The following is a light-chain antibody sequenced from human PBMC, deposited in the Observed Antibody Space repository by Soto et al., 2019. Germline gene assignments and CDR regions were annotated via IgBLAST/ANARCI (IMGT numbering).Light chain of an antibody. Sequence: EIVLTQSPGTLSLSPGDRATLYCRASQSFTPNHLGVTRHSLAWSQQKPGQAPRLLLYVASSMATGIPARXSGSGSGTDFPLTISRLEPGDFAVYYCQQYRSSPRTFGGGTRVEIK. J-gene: IGKJ4*01. V-gene: IGKV3-20*01. CDR1: QSFTPNHLGVTRHS. CDR3: QQYRSSPRT. CDR2: VAS.